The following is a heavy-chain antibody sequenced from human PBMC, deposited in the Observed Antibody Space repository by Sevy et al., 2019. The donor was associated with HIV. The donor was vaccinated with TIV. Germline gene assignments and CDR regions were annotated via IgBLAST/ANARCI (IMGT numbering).Heavy chain of an antibody. CDR2: ISSSSSYI. CDR3: ARDKGGYSYGRGMDV. V-gene: IGHV3-21*01. Sequence: GGSLRLSCAASGFTFSSYSMNWVRQAPGKGLEWVSSISSSSSYIYYADSVKGRFTISRDNAKNSLYLQMNSLRAGDTAVYYCARDKGGYSYGRGMDVWGQGTTVTVSS. J-gene: IGHJ6*02. D-gene: IGHD5-18*01. CDR1: GFTFSSYS.